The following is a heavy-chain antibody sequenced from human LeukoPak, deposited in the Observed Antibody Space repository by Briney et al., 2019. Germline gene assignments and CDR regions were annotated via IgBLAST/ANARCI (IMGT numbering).Heavy chain of an antibody. CDR3: ARDLRGYSGYDYDYYYYMDV. V-gene: IGHV3-53*01. CDR2: IYSGGST. D-gene: IGHD5-12*01. J-gene: IGHJ6*03. Sequence: GSLRLSCAASGFTVSSNYMSWVRQAPGKGLEWVSVIYSGGSTYYADSVKGRFTISRDNSKNTLYLQMNSLRAEDTAVYYCARDLRGYSGYDYDYYYYMDVWGKGTTVTVSS. CDR1: GFTVSSNY.